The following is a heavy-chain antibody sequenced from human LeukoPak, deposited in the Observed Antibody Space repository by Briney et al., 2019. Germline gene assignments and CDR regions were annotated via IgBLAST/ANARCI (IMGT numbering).Heavy chain of an antibody. Sequence: PGGSLRLSCAASGFTFSSYAMSWVRQAPGKGLEWVSAISGGGGSTYYADSVKGRFTISRDNSKNTLYLQMNSLRAEDTAVYYCANPRYCSSTSCRYFDYWGQGTLVTVSS. CDR3: ANPRYCSSTSCRYFDY. V-gene: IGHV3-23*01. D-gene: IGHD2-2*01. CDR1: GFTFSSYA. J-gene: IGHJ4*02. CDR2: ISGGGGST.